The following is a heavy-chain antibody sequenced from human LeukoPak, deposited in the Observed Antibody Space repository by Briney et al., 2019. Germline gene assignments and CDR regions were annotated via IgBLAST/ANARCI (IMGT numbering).Heavy chain of an antibody. Sequence: GGSLRLSCASSGFTLDAYGMSWVRQAPGKWLEWVSGIKWNGGSTGYADSVKGRFTISRDNAKTSLYLQMNSLRAEDTAVYYCARAPPARVPYYYYYMDVWGKGTTVTVSS. CDR3: ARAPPARVPYYYYYMDV. CDR2: IKWNGGST. D-gene: IGHD2-2*01. J-gene: IGHJ6*03. V-gene: IGHV3-20*04. CDR1: GFTLDAYG.